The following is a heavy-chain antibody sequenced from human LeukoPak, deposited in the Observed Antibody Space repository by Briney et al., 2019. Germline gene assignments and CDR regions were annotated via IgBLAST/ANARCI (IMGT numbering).Heavy chain of an antibody. CDR3: ARDSPRYCSSTSCYYYGMDV. Sequence: SETLSLTCAVYGGSFSGYYWSWIRQPPGKGLEWIGYIYYSGSTYYNPSLKSRVTISVDTSKNQFSLKLSSVTAAATAVYYCARDSPRYCSSTSCYYYGMDVWGQGTTVTVSS. J-gene: IGHJ6*02. V-gene: IGHV4-30-4*01. CDR1: GGSFSGYY. CDR2: IYYSGST. D-gene: IGHD2-2*01.